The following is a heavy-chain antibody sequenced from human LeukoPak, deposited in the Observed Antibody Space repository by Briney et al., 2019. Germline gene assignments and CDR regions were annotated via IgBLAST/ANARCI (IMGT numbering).Heavy chain of an antibody. Sequence: GGSLRLSCAASGSTFSSYSMNWVRQAPGKGLEWVSYISSSSSTIYYADSVKGRFTISRDNAKNSLYLQMNSLRAEDTAVYYCARDLVVPAVLFDYWGQGTLVTVSS. CDR1: GSTFSSYS. CDR2: ISSSSSTI. J-gene: IGHJ4*02. CDR3: ARDLVVPAVLFDY. D-gene: IGHD2-2*01. V-gene: IGHV3-48*04.